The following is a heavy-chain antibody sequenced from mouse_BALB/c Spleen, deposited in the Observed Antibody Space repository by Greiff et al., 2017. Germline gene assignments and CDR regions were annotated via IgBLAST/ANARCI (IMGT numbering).Heavy chain of an antibody. CDR1: GYTFTEYI. J-gene: IGHJ2*01. CDR3: ARHEDPFSTTVVPYFDY. V-gene: IGHV1-62-2*01. CDR2: FYPGSGSI. D-gene: IGHD1-1*01. Sequence: QVQLQQSGAELVKPGASVKLSCKASGYTFTEYIIHWVKQRSGQGLEWIGWFYPGSGSIKYNEKFKDKATLTADKSSSTVYMELSRLTSEDSAVYFCARHEDPFSTTVVPYFDYWGQGTTLTVSA.